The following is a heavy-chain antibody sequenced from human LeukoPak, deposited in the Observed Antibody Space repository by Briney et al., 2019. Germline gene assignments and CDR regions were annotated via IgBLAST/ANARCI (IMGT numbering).Heavy chain of an antibody. CDR1: GGTFSSYA. V-gene: IGHV1-69*01. D-gene: IGHD3-10*01. CDR2: IIPIFGTA. J-gene: IGHJ5*02. Sequence: SVKASCKASGGTFSSYAISWVRQAPGQGLEWMGGIIPIFGTANYAQKFQGRVTITADESTSTAYMELSSLRSEDTAVYYCARDDSRAWFGELLPTWGQGTLVTVSS. CDR3: ARDDSRAWFGELLPT.